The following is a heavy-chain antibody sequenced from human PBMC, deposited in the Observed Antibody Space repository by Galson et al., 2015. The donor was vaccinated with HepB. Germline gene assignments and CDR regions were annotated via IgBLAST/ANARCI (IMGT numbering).Heavy chain of an antibody. CDR3: VKGYCSSTSCYPGELELRAFDY. Sequence: SVKVSCKASGYTFTGYYMHWVRQAPGQGLEWMGWINPNSGGTNYAQKFQGRVTMTRDTSISTAYMELSRLRSDDTAVYYCVKGYCSSTSCYPGELELRAFDYWGQGTLVTVSS. D-gene: IGHD2-2*01. CDR1: GYTFTGYY. V-gene: IGHV1-2*02. J-gene: IGHJ4*02. CDR2: INPNSGGT.